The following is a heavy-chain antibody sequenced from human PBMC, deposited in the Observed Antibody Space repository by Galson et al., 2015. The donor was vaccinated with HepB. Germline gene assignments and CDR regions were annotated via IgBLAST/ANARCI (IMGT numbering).Heavy chain of an antibody. Sequence: SLRLSCAASGFTFSSYWMHWVRQAPGKGLEWVSRIKGDGSHTIYADSVTGRFTISRDNAKNSLYLQMNSLRAEDTALYYCAKGAYRIRGVNVLDSWGQGTLVTVSS. CDR3: AKGAYRIRGVNVLDS. CDR1: GFTFSSYW. D-gene: IGHD3-16*02. V-gene: IGHV3-74*01. J-gene: IGHJ4*02. CDR2: IKGDGSHT.